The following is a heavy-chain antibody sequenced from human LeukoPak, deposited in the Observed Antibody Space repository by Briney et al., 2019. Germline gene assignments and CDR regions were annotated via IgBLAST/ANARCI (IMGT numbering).Heavy chain of an antibody. CDR3: ARRTANYGGYDY. Sequence: GGSLRLSCAASGFTFSNYWMHWVRQAPGKGLLWVSRINSDGSSTTYADSVKGRFTISRDNAKNTLYLQMSSLRAEDTAVYYCARRTANYGGYDYWGQGTLVTVSS. D-gene: IGHD2-21*01. V-gene: IGHV3-74*01. CDR1: GFTFSNYW. J-gene: IGHJ4*02. CDR2: INSDGSST.